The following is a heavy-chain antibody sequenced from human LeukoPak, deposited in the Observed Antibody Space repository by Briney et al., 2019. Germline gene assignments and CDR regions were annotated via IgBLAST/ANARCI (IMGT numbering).Heavy chain of an antibody. CDR2: IYYGGTT. Sequence: KPAGTLSLTCSVFGGSISRSNYYWGWIRQPPGKGLEWIGSIYYGGTTCYNPSLKSRVTISVDTSKNQFSLKLSSVTAADTAVYYCARLAGSWYELFDYWGQGTLVTVSS. CDR3: ARLAGSWYELFDY. D-gene: IGHD2-15*01. V-gene: IGHV4-39*01. CDR1: GGSISRSNYY. J-gene: IGHJ4*02.